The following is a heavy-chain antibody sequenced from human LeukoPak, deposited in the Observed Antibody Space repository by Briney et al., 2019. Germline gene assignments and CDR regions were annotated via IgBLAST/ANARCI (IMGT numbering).Heavy chain of an antibody. J-gene: IGHJ5*02. CDR2: INPSGGST. V-gene: IGHV1-46*01. D-gene: IGHD2-15*01. CDR3: ARDLTILGYCSGGSCHPGYWFDP. Sequence: GASVKVSCKASGYTFTSYYMHWVRQAPGQGLEWMGIINPSGGSTSYAQKFQGRVTMTRDMSTSTDYMELSSLRSEDTAVYYCARDLTILGYCSGGSCHPGYWFDPWGQGTLVTVSP. CDR1: GYTFTSYY.